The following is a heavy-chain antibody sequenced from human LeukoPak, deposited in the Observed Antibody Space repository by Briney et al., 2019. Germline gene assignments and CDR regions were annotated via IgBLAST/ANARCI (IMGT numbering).Heavy chain of an antibody. CDR3: TRHYGMDV. Sequence: PGRSLRLSCAASGFTFSSYAMHWVRQAPGKGLEWVAVISYDGSNKYYADSVKGRFTISRDNSKNTLYLQMNSLKTEDTAVYYCTRHYGMDVWGQGTTVTVSS. J-gene: IGHJ6*02. V-gene: IGHV3-30*04. CDR2: ISYDGSNK. CDR1: GFTFSSYA.